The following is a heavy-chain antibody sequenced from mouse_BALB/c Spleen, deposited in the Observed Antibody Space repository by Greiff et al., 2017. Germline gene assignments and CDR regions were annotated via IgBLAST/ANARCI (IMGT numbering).Heavy chain of an antibody. CDR2: INPYNDGT. Sequence: VQLQQSGPELVKPGASVKMSCKASGYTFTSYVMHWVKQKPGQGLEWIGYINPYNDGTKYNEKFKGKATLTSDKSSSTAYMELSSLTSEDSAVYYCARHSTTVVAFYWYFDVWGAGTTVTVSS. CDR3: ARHSTTVVAFYWYFDV. D-gene: IGHD1-1*01. V-gene: IGHV1-14*01. J-gene: IGHJ1*01. CDR1: GYTFTSYV.